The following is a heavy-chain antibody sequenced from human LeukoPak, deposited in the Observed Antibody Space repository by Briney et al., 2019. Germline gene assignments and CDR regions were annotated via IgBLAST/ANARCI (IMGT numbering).Heavy chain of an antibody. CDR1: GGSFSGYY. CDR3: ARLSLGSGSSYNFHFDY. V-gene: IGHV4-34*01. Sequence: SETLSLTCAVYGGSFSGYYWSWIRQPPGKGLEWIGEINHSGSTNYNPSLKSRVAISVDTSKNQFSLKLSSVTAADTAVYHCARLSLGSGSSYNFHFDYWGQGTLVTVSS. J-gene: IGHJ4*02. D-gene: IGHD3-10*01. CDR2: INHSGST.